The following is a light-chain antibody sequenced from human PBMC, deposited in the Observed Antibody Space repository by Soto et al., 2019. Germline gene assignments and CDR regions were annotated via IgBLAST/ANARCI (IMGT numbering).Light chain of an antibody. CDR2: KAS. CDR1: QSISSW. Sequence: DIQMTQSPSTLSASVGDRVTITCRASQSISSWLAWYQQKPGKAPKLLMYKASSLESGVPSRFSGSGSGTEFTLTISSLQPDDFATYYCQQYNSYSMWTFGQGTKVEIK. CDR3: QQYNSYSMWT. J-gene: IGKJ1*01. V-gene: IGKV1-5*03.